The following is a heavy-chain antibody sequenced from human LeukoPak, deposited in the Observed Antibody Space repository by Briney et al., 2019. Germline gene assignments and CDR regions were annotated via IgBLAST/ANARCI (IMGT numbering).Heavy chain of an antibody. CDR3: ARDGPGDYDILTGYYNNPYYFDY. D-gene: IGHD3-9*01. CDR1: GFTFSSYG. V-gene: IGHV3-30*19. CDR2: ISYDGSNK. J-gene: IGHJ4*02. Sequence: QPGGSLRLSCAASGFTFSSYGMHWVRQAPGKGLEWVAVISYDGSNKYYADSVKGRFTISRDNSKNTLYLQMNSLRAEDTAVYYCARDGPGDYDILTGYYNNPYYFDYWGQGTLVTVSS.